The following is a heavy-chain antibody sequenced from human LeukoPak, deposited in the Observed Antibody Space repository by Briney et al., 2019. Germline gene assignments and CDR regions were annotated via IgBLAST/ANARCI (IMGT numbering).Heavy chain of an antibody. V-gene: IGHV3-30*02. Sequence: PGGSLRLSCAASGFIFSNFGMHWVRQAPGKGLEWVSFVRSDGGEEYYADSVKGRFTISRDNAKNSLYLQMNSLRAEDTAVYYCARGSGFDPWGQGTLVTVSS. CDR1: GFIFSNFG. CDR2: VRSDGGEE. J-gene: IGHJ5*02. CDR3: ARGSGFDP.